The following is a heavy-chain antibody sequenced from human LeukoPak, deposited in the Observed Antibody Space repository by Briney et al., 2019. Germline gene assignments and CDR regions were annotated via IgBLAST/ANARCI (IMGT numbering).Heavy chain of an antibody. CDR2: IKQDGSET. Sequence: GGSLRLSCVASGFTFSAYWMSWVRQAPGKGLEYMASIKQDGSETYYVDSVKGRFTISRDNTKDSLDLQMNNLRAEDTAVYYCAALIIGRPFDYWGQGTLVIVSS. V-gene: IGHV3-7*03. J-gene: IGHJ4*02. D-gene: IGHD1-26*01. CDR1: GFTFSAYW. CDR3: AALIIGRPFDY.